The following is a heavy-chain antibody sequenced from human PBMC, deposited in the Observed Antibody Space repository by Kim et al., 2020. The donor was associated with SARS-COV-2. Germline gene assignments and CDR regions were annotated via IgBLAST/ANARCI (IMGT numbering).Heavy chain of an antibody. CDR3: AAFRPVPLPGPLSDRYYYDSSGYYLRDYYYGMAV. V-gene: IGHV1-58*01. CDR2: IVVGSGNT. J-gene: IGHJ6*02. Sequence: SVKVSCKASGFTFTSSAVQWVRQARGQRLEWIGWIVVGSGNTNYAQKFQERVTITRDMSTSTAYMELSSLRSEDTAVYYCAAFRPVPLPGPLSDRYYYDSSGYYLRDYYYGMAVWGQGTTVTVSS. CDR1: GFTFTSSA. D-gene: IGHD3-22*01.